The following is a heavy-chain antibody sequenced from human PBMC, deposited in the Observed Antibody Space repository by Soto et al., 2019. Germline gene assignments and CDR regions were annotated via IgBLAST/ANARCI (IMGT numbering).Heavy chain of an antibody. D-gene: IGHD6-19*01. CDR3: ARGIGAPVAGDLYNWFDP. Sequence: GGSLRLSCAASGFTVSSNYMSWVRQAPGKGLEWVSVIYSGGSTYYADSVKGRFTISRDNSKNTLYLQMNSLRAEDTAVYYCARGIGAPVAGDLYNWFDPWGQGTLVTVSS. CDR2: IYSGGST. J-gene: IGHJ5*02. CDR1: GFTVSSNY. V-gene: IGHV3-53*01.